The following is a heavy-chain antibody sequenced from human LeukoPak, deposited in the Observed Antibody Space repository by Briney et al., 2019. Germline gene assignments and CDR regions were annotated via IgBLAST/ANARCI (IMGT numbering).Heavy chain of an antibody. Sequence: SETLSLTCTVSGGSISSYYWSWIRQPPGKGLGWIGYIYYSGSTNYNPSLKSRVTISVDTSKNQFSLKLSSVTAADTAVYYCARRAAAGFHYYYYYMDVWGKGTTVTVSS. V-gene: IGHV4-59*01. CDR3: ARRAAAGFHYYYYYMDV. CDR1: GGSISSYY. D-gene: IGHD6-13*01. J-gene: IGHJ6*03. CDR2: IYYSGST.